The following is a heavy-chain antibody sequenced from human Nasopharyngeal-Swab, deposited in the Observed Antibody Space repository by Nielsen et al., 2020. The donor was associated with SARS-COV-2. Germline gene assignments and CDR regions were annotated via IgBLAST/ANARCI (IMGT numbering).Heavy chain of an antibody. CDR3: ARDAKFYYYYYGMDV. D-gene: IGHD4/OR15-4a*01. V-gene: IGHV4-34*01. CDR2: INHSGST. Sequence: RQAPGKGLEWIGEINHSGSTNYNPPLKSRVTISVDTSKNQFSLKLSSVTAADTAVYYCARDAKFYYYYYGMDVWGQGTTVTVSS. J-gene: IGHJ6*02.